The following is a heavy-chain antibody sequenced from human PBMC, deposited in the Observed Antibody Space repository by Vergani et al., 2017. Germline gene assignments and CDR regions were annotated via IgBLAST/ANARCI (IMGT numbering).Heavy chain of an antibody. V-gene: IGHV3-23*01. CDR2: ISGSGGNT. D-gene: IGHD2-2*01. CDR3: AKGVYCSSTSCYEGRGYYYGMGV. Sequence: EVQLLESGGGLVQPGGSLRLSCAASGFTFSSYAMSWVRQVPGKGLEWVSGISGSGGNTYYANSVKGRFTISIDNSKNTLYLQMNSLRADDTAVYYCAKGVYCSSTSCYEGRGYYYGMGVWGQGTTVTFSS. CDR1: GFTFSSYA. J-gene: IGHJ6*02.